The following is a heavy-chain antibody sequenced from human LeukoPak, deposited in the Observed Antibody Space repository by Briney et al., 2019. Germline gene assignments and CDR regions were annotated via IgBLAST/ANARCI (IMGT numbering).Heavy chain of an antibody. CDR1: GYTFTTYY. V-gene: IGHV1-46*01. Sequence: GASVKVSCKASGYTFTTYYMHWVRQAPGQGVEWMGIINPRGGSTSYAQTFQGRVTMTGDTSTSTVYMQLSSLRSEDTAVYYCARGGTSGSYTLDYWGQGTLVTVSS. CDR3: ARGGTSGSYTLDY. CDR2: INPRGGST. J-gene: IGHJ4*02. D-gene: IGHD1-26*01.